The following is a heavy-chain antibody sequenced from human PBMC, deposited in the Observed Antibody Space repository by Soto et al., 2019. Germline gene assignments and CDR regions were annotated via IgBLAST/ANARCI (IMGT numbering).Heavy chain of an antibody. CDR3: ARDPYGDYDGGAFDI. D-gene: IGHD4-17*01. J-gene: IGHJ3*02. CDR1: GFTFSSYS. CDR2: ISSSSSTI. V-gene: IGHV3-48*01. Sequence: GGSLRLSCAASGFTFSSYSMNWVRQAPGKGLEWVSYISSSSSTIYYADSVKGRFTISRDNAKNSLYLQMNSLRAEDTVVYYCARDPYGDYDGGAFDIWGQGTMVTVSS.